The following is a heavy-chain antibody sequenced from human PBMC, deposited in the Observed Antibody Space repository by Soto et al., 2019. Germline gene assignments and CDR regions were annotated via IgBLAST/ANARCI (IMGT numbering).Heavy chain of an antibody. CDR2: ISYDGSNK. CDR3: ASGPVGATPSPY. V-gene: IGHV3-30-3*01. Sequence: GGSLRLSCAASGFTFNSYAMHWVRQAPGKGLEWVAVISYDGSNKYYADSVKGRFTISRDNSKNTLYLQMNSLRAEDTAVYYCASGPVGATPSPYWGQGTLVTVSS. D-gene: IGHD1-26*01. J-gene: IGHJ4*02. CDR1: GFTFNSYA.